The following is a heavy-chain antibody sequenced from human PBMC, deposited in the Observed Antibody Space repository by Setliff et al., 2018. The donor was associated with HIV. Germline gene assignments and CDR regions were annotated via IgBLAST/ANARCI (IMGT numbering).Heavy chain of an antibody. CDR3: ARTPQEVVVVAATRPYYYYYMDV. CDR1: GGSFSDYY. Sequence: SETLSLTCAVYGGSFSDYYWGWIRQPPGKGLEWIGEINHSGSTNYNPSLKSRVTIAVDTSENQFSLKLSSVTAADTAVYYCARTPQEVVVVAATRPYYYYYMDVWGKGTTVTVSS. V-gene: IGHV4-34*01. D-gene: IGHD2-15*01. CDR2: INHSGST. J-gene: IGHJ6*03.